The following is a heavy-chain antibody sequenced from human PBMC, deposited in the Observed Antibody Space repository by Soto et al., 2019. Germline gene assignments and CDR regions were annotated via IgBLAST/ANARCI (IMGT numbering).Heavy chain of an antibody. CDR3: VRDVESPARSGSWGAFDI. V-gene: IGHV4-4*07. CDR1: GGSISNYF. CDR2: IYSSGNT. Sequence: PSETLSLTCTVSGGSISNYFCTWIRQPAGKGLEWIGRIYSSGNTVYNASLKSRVTMSIDMSKNQFSLKLSSMTAADTAVYYCVRDVESPARSGSWGAFDIWGQGTVVTVSS. D-gene: IGHD3-22*01. J-gene: IGHJ3*02.